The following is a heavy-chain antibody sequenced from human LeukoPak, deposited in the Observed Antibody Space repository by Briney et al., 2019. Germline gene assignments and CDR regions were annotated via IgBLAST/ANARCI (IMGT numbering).Heavy chain of an antibody. D-gene: IGHD2-8*01. CDR1: GFTFDDYA. V-gene: IGHV3-43*02. CDR3: AKDRYCSDGVCSGSFDY. J-gene: IGHJ4*02. CDR2: ISVDGGRT. Sequence: GGSLRLSCAASGFTFDDYAMHWVRQAPGKGLEWVSLISVDGGRTYYADSVKGLFIISRDNSKNSLYLQLNSLRTGDTALYYCAKDRYCSDGVCSGSFDYWGQGTLVTVSA.